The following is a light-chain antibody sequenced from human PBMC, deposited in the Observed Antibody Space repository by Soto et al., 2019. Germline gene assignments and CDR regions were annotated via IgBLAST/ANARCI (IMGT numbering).Light chain of an antibody. Sequence: EIVMTQSPATLSVSPGARAPLSCRASQSVSDNLAWYQQRPGQSPRLLLYGTSTRASGIAGRFSGSGSGTEFALTISSLQSEDSAIYYCQQYNNWWTFGQGTKVDIK. J-gene: IGKJ1*01. CDR2: GTS. V-gene: IGKV3-15*01. CDR3: QQYNNWWT. CDR1: QSVSDN.